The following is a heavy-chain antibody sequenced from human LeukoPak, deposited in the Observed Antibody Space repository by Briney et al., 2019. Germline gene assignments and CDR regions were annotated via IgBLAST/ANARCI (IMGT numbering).Heavy chain of an antibody. J-gene: IGHJ4*02. Sequence: ASVKVSCKASGYTFTGYYMHWVRQAPGQGLEWMGWINPNSGGTNYGQKFQGRVTMTRDTPISTAYMELSRLRSDDTAVYYCARVGLVEMATITPSGPGDYWGQGTLVTVSS. V-gene: IGHV1-2*02. D-gene: IGHD5-24*01. CDR1: GYTFTGYY. CDR3: ARVGLVEMATITPSGPGDY. CDR2: INPNSGGT.